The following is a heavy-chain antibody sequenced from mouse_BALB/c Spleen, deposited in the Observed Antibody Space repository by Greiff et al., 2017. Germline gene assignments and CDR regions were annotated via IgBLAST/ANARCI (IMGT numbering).Heavy chain of an antibody. V-gene: IGHV1-69*02. CDR2: IYPSDSYT. CDR3: TRGYGNYVEYAMDY. CDR1: GYTFTSYW. Sequence: QVQLQQPGAELVRPGASVKLSCKASGYTFTSYWINWVKQRPGQGLEWIGNIYPSDSYTNYNQKFKDKATLTVDKSSSTAYMQLSSPTSEDSAVYYCTRGYGNYVEYAMDYWGQGTSVTVSS. J-gene: IGHJ4*01. D-gene: IGHD2-10*02.